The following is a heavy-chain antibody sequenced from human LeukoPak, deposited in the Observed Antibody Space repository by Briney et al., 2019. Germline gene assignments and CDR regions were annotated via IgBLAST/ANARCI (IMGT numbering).Heavy chain of an antibody. CDR3: ARGAGRDFWSGYCTN. J-gene: IGHJ4*02. V-gene: IGHV1-18*01. CDR2: TSTYNGNR. CDR1: GYTFTNFG. Sequence: AASVKVSCKASGYTFTNFGISWVRQAPGQGLEWMGWTSTYNGNRNYLQKFQGRVTMTTDTSMSTAYMELSSLRSDDTAVYYCARGAGRDFWSGYCTNWGQGTLVTISS. D-gene: IGHD3-3*01.